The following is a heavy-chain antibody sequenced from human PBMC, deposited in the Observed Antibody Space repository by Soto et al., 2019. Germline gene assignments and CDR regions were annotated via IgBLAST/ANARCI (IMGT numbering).Heavy chain of an antibody. V-gene: IGHV4-30-2*01. CDR3: ARETTPGCFDP. J-gene: IGHJ5*02. D-gene: IGHD1-1*01. CDR2: IYHSGST. Sequence: QLQLQESGSGLVKPSQTLSLTCAVSGGSISRGGYSWSWIRQPPGKGLEWIGYIYHSGSTYYTPPHTRRVTTSANTSKNQFSQKLSSVPAADTAVYYCARETTPGCFDPWGQGTLVTVSS. CDR1: GGSISRGGYS.